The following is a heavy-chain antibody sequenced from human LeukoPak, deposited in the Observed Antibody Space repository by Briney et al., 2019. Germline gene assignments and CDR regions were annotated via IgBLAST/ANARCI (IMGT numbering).Heavy chain of an antibody. V-gene: IGHV3-15*01. CDR1: GFTFSNAW. Sequence: GGSLRLSCAASGFTFSNAWMSWVRQAPGKGLEWVGRIKSKTDGGTTDYAAPVKGRFTISRDDSKNTLYLQMNSLKTEDTAVYYCTTYYYDSSGYVYWGQGTLVTVSS. CDR2: IKSKTDGGTT. D-gene: IGHD3-22*01. J-gene: IGHJ4*02. CDR3: TTYYYDSSGYVY.